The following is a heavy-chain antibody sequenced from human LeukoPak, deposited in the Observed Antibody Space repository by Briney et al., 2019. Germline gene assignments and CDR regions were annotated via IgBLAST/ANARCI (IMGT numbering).Heavy chain of an antibody. D-gene: IGHD6-19*01. CDR2: IYTSGST. V-gene: IGHV4-59*10. CDR3: ARHRYSSGWYVDY. CDR1: GGSFSGYY. J-gene: IGHJ4*02. Sequence: SETLSLTCAVYGGSFSGYYWSWIRQPAGKGLEWIGRIYTSGSTNYNPSLKSRVTMSVDTSKNQFSLKLSSVTAADTAVYYCARHRYSSGWYVDYWGQGTLVTVSS.